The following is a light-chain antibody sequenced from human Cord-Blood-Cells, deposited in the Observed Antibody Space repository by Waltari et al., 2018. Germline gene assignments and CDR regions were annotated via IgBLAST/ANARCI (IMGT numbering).Light chain of an antibody. J-gene: IGKJ2*01. CDR3: QQSYSTPT. V-gene: IGKV1-39*01. Sequence: IQMTQSPSSLSASVGDRVTITCRASQSISSYLNWYQQKPGKGPKLLIYAASRLQSAVPSRFSVSGAWTDFTLIIIILQPGDFATYYCQQSYSTPTFGRGTKLEIK. CDR2: AAS. CDR1: QSISSY.